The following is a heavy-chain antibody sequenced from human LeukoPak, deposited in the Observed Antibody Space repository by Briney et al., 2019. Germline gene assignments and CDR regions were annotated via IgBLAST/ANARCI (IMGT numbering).Heavy chain of an antibody. CDR2: INAGNGNT. V-gene: IGHV1-3*01. CDR1: GYTFTSYA. J-gene: IGHJ4*02. D-gene: IGHD1-26*01. Sequence: GASVKVSCQASGYTFTSYAMHWVRQAPGQRLEWMGWINAGNGNTKYSQKFQGRVTITRDTSASTAYMELSSLRSEDTAVYYCATRGSPSPIVGAYLGWGQGTLVTVSS. CDR3: ATRGSPSPIVGAYLG.